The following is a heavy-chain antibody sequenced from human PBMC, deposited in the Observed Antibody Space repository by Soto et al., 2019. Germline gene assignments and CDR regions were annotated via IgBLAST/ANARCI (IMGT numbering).Heavy chain of an antibody. Sequence: SENLSLTCTVSGGSVSSGSYYWSWIRQPPGKGLEWIGYIYYSGSTNYNPSLKSRVTISVDTSKNQFSLKLSSVTAADTAVYYCASIYSGYGDLDYWGQGTLVTVSS. CDR3: ASIYSGYGDLDY. CDR2: IYYSGST. CDR1: GGSVSSGSYY. V-gene: IGHV4-61*01. J-gene: IGHJ4*02. D-gene: IGHD5-12*01.